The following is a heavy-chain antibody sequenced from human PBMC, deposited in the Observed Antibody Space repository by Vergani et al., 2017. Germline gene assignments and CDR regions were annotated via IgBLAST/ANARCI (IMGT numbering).Heavy chain of an antibody. CDR3: ARHGGSGNFYHLFDS. J-gene: IGHJ4*02. V-gene: IGHV4-38-2*01. D-gene: IGHD3-10*01. Sequence: QVQLQESGPGLVKPSETLSLICDVFDVISNGHYWGWIRRPPGKGLEWIASFHHTGMTYNNPSLKSRVTISVDTSKNLISLKLNSVTAADTALYYCARHGGSGNFYHLFDSWGQGTLVTVSS. CDR1: DVISNGHY. CDR2: FHHTGMT.